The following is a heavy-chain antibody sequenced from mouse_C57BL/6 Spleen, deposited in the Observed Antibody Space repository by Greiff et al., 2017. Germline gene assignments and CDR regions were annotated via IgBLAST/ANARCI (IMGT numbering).Heavy chain of an antibody. J-gene: IGHJ2*01. CDR1: GYAFSSSW. CDR3: ARGEYDYDVGFDD. D-gene: IGHD2-4*01. V-gene: IGHV1-82*01. Sequence: QVHVKQSGPELVKPGASVKISCKASGYAFSSSWMNWVKQRPGKGLEWIGRIYPGDGDTNYNGKFKGKATLTADKSSSTAYMQLSSLTSEDSAVYFCARGEYDYDVGFDDWGQGTTLTVSS. CDR2: IYPGDGDT.